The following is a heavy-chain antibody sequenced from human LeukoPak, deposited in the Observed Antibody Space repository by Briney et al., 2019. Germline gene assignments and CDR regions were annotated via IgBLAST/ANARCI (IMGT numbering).Heavy chain of an antibody. J-gene: IGHJ6*03. D-gene: IGHD1-26*01. V-gene: IGHV4-4*02. CDR1: GGSISS. CDR2: IHHSGST. CDR3: ARIVGANRDYYYYYMDV. Sequence: PSGTLSLTCAVSGGSISSWVRQPPGKGLEWIGEIHHSGSTNYNPSLKSRVTISLDKSKNQFSLKLNSVTAADTAVYYCARIVGANRDYYYYYMDVWGKGTTVTVSS.